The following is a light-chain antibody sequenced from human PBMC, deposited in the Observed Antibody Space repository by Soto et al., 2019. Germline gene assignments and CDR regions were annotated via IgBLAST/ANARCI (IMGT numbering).Light chain of an antibody. CDR1: SSDVGGYNY. J-gene: IGLJ1*01. CDR3: CSYAGSYPYV. CDR2: DVS. V-gene: IGLV2-11*01. Sequence: QSALTQPRSVSGSPGQSVTISCTGTSSDVGGYNYVSWYQQHPGKAPKLMISDVSKRPSGVPDRFSGSKSGNTASLTISGLQAEDEADYYCCSYAGSYPYVFGSGTQVTVL.